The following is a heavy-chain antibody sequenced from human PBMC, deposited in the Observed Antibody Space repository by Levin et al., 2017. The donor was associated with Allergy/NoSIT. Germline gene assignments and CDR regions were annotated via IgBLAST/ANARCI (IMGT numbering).Heavy chain of an antibody. CDR2: IYYSGST. J-gene: IGHJ3*02. V-gene: IGHV4-59*01. Sequence: SETLSLTCTVSGGSISSYYWSWIRQPPGKGLEWIGYIYYSGSTNYNPSLKSRVTISVDTSKNQFSLKLSSVTAADTAVYYCASGQAVAGTDAFDSWGQGTMVTVSS. CDR3: ASGQAVAGTDAFDS. D-gene: IGHD6-19*01. CDR1: GGSISSYY.